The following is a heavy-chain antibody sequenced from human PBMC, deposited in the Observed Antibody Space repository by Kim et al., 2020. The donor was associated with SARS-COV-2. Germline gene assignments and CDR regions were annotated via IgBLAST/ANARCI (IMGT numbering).Heavy chain of an antibody. CDR2: ISWNSGSI. CDR1: GFTFDDYA. CDR3: AKDTPFMITFGGVIERGLDY. V-gene: IGHV3-9*01. Sequence: GGSLRLSCAASGFTFDDYAMHWVRQAPGKGLEWVSGISWNSGSIGYADSVKGRFTISRDNAKNSLYLQMNSLRAEDTALYYCAKDTPFMITFGGVIERGLDYWGQGTLVTVSS. D-gene: IGHD3-16*02. J-gene: IGHJ4*02.